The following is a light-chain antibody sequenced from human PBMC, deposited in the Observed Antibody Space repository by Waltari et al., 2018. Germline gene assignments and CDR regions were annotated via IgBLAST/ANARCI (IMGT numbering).Light chain of an antibody. J-gene: IGLJ2*01. CDR1: KLGGKY. CDR2: QHN. Sequence: SYELTQPPSVSVSPGQTASITCPGAKLGGKYASWYQLRAGQSPILVISQHNQRPSGIPERFSGSYSGNTATLTISGTQTMDEADYYCQAWDSNTVVFGGGTKLSVL. CDR3: QAWDSNTVV. V-gene: IGLV3-1*01.